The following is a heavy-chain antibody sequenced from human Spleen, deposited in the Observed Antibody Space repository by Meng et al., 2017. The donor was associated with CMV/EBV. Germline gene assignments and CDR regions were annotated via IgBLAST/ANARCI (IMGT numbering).Heavy chain of an antibody. D-gene: IGHD3-22*01. CDR1: GYTFTGYY. CDR2: INPNSGGT. J-gene: IGHJ4*02. Sequence: ASVKVSCKASGYTFTGYYMHWVRQAPGQGLEWMGWINPNSGGTNYAQKFQGRVTMTRDTSISTAYMELSRLRSDDTAVYYCAREYFDYDSSGYLDYWGQGTLVTVSS. V-gene: IGHV1-2*02. CDR3: AREYFDYDSSGYLDY.